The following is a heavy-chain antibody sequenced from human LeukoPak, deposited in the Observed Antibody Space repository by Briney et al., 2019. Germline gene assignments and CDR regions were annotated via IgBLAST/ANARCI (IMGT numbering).Heavy chain of an antibody. CDR2: ISYDGSNK. D-gene: IGHD2/OR15-2a*01. CDR1: GFTFSSYA. J-gene: IGHJ4*02. V-gene: IGHV3-30*04. Sequence: GGSLRLSCAASGFTFSSYAMHWVRQAPGKGLEWVAVISYDGSNKYYADSVKGRFTISRDNAKNSLYLQMNSLRAEDTAVYYCARDTLFSFDYWGQGTLVTVSS. CDR3: ARDTLFSFDY.